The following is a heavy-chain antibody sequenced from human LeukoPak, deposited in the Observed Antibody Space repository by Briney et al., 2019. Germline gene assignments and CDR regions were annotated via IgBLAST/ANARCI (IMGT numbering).Heavy chain of an antibody. V-gene: IGHV1-2*02. Sequence: ASVKVSCKASRYTFTGYYIHWVRRAPGQGLEWMGWINPNSGGTNCAQKFQGRVTMTRDTSISTAYMELSRLRSDDTAAYYCAREWHWGPFADAFDIWGQGTMVTVSS. CDR3: AREWHWGPFADAFDI. CDR1: RYTFTGYY. J-gene: IGHJ3*02. D-gene: IGHD7-27*01. CDR2: INPNSGGT.